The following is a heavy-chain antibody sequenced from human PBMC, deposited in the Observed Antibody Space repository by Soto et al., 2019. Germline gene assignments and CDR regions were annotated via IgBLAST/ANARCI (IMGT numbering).Heavy chain of an antibody. J-gene: IGHJ4*02. V-gene: IGHV1-8*01. CDR2: MEPSTGRT. CDR1: GYSFTSLD. Sequence: ASVKVSCKASGYSFTSLDINWVRQTAGQGLEWMGWMEPSTGRTGYAQKFQGRVTMTRDTSINTAYMELTTLTSGDTALYYCARAVSAGVDYWGQGTLVTVSS. CDR3: ARAVSAGVDY. D-gene: IGHD1-26*01.